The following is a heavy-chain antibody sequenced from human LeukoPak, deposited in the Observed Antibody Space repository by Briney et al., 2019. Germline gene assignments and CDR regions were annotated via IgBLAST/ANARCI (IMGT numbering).Heavy chain of an antibody. CDR1: GYTFTGYH. J-gene: IGHJ4*02. CDR2: INPNSGDT. V-gene: IGHV1-2*06. Sequence: ASVKVSCKASGYTFTGYHMHWVRQAPGQGLEWMGRINPNSGDTNYAQKFQGRVTMTRDTSISTAYMELSRLRSDDTAVYYCARDLLYYDGIDYWGQGTLVTVSS. D-gene: IGHD3-3*01. CDR3: ARDLLYYDGIDY.